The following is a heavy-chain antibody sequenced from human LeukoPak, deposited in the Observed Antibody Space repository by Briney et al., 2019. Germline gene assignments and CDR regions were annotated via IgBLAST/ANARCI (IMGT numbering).Heavy chain of an antibody. CDR3: ARVSYYDSSGHWDY. CDR2: INWNGGST. Sequence: GSLRLSCAASGFTFDDYGMRWARQAPGKGLEWVSGINWNGGSTGYADSVKGRFTISRDNAKNSLYLQMNSLRAEDTALYYCARVSYYDSSGHWDYWGQGTLVTVSS. J-gene: IGHJ4*02. D-gene: IGHD3-22*01. V-gene: IGHV3-20*04. CDR1: GFTFDDYG.